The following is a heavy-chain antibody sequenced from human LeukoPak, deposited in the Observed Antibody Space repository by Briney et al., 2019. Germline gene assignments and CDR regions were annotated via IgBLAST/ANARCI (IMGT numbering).Heavy chain of an antibody. CDR1: GFTFDDYG. Sequence: GGSLRLSCAASGFTFDDYGMSWVRQAPGKGLEWVSGINWNGGSTGYADSVKGRFTVSRDNAKNSLYLQMNSLRAEDTAVYYCAELGITMIGGVWGKGTTVTISS. J-gene: IGHJ6*04. D-gene: IGHD3-10*02. CDR2: INWNGGST. V-gene: IGHV3-20*04. CDR3: AELGITMIGGV.